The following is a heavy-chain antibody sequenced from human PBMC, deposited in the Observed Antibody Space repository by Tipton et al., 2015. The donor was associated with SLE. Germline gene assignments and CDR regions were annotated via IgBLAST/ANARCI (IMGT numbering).Heavy chain of an antibody. CDR3: ARDHTTVTTCWFDP. D-gene: IGHD4-17*01. Sequence: QVQLVQSGAEVKKPGASVKVSCKASGYTFTGYYMHWVRQAPGQGLEWMGWINPNSGGTNYAQKFQGRVTMTRDTSISTAYMELSRLRSDDTAVYYCARDHTTVTTCWFDPWAREPWSPSPQ. CDR1: GYTFTGYY. V-gene: IGHV1-2*02. CDR2: INPNSGGT. J-gene: IGHJ5*02.